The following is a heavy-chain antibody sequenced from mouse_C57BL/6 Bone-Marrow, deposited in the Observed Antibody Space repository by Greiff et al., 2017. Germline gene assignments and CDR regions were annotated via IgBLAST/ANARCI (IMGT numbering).Heavy chain of an antibody. Sequence: EVQLVESGGGLVKPGGSLKLSCAASGFTFRSYAMSLVRQTPEKRLEWVATISDGGSYTYYPDNVKGRFTISRDNAKNNLYLQMSHLKSEDTAMYYCARGTTVVDYYAMDYWGQGTSVTVSS. V-gene: IGHV5-4*01. CDR3: ARGTTVVDYYAMDY. J-gene: IGHJ4*01. CDR1: GFTFRSYA. CDR2: ISDGGSYT. D-gene: IGHD1-1*01.